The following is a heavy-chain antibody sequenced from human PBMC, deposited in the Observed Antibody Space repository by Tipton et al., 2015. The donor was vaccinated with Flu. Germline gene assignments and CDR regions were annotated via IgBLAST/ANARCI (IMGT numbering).Heavy chain of an antibody. Sequence: SGFTFSSYGMHWVRQAPGKGLEWVSAISGSGGSTYYADSVKGRFTISRDKSKNALYLQMSSLRAEDTAVYYCARGPQVPVWPYYYGMDVWGQGTTVTVSS. CDR1: GFTFSSYG. CDR3: ARGPQVPVWPYYYGMDV. J-gene: IGHJ6*02. V-gene: IGHV3-23*01. CDR2: ISGSGGST. D-gene: IGHD2-2*01.